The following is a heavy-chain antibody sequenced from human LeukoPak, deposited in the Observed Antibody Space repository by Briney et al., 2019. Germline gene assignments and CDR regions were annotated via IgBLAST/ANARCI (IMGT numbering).Heavy chain of an antibody. D-gene: IGHD7-27*01. CDR2: IIPIFGTA. V-gene: IGHV1-69*01. CDR1: GGTFSSYA. CDR3: ARAVTWEDYYYYGMDV. Sequence: GSSVKVSCKASGGTFSSYAISWVRQAPGQGLEWMGGIIPIFGTANYAQKFQGRVTITADESTSTAYMELSSLRSEDTAVYCCARAVTWEDYYYYGMDVWGQGTTVTVSS. J-gene: IGHJ6*02.